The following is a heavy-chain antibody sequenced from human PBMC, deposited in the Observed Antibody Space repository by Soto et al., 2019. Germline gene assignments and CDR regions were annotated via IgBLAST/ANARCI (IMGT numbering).Heavy chain of an antibody. CDR1: GGTFSSYA. V-gene: IGHV1-69*13. CDR3: ARAAVIEGRVWGMDV. Sequence: GASVKVSCKASGGTFSSYAISWVRQAPGQGLEWMGGIIPIFGTANYAQKFQGRVTITADESTSTAYMELSSLRSEDTAVYYCARAAVIEGRVWGMDVWGQGTTVTVSS. CDR2: IIPIFGTA. D-gene: IGHD3-16*01. J-gene: IGHJ6*02.